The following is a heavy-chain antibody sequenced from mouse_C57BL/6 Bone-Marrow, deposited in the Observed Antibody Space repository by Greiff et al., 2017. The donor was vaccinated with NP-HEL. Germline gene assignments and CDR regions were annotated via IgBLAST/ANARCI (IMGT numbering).Heavy chain of an antibody. D-gene: IGHD1-1*01. Sequence: EVQLVESGGDLVKPGGSLKLSCAASGFTFSSYGMSWVRQTPDKRLEWVATISSGGSYTYYPDSVKGRFTISRDNAKNTLYLQMSSLKSEDTAMDYCARPPHYYGSSYGFAYWGQGTLVTVSA. CDR1: GFTFSSYG. CDR2: ISSGGSYT. V-gene: IGHV5-6*01. CDR3: ARPPHYYGSSYGFAY. J-gene: IGHJ3*01.